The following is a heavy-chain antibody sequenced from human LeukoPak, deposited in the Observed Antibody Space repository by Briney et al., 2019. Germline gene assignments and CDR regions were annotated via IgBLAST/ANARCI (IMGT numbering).Heavy chain of an antibody. D-gene: IGHD5-12*01. CDR3: AGGDIVAYYFDY. CDR2: IIPIFGTA. J-gene: IGHJ4*02. CDR1: GGTFTSYA. Sequence: SSVKVSCKASGGTFTSYAISWVRQAPGQGLEWMGGIIPIFGTANYAQKFQGRVTITADKSTSTAYMELSSLRSEDTAVYYCAGGDIVAYYFDYWGQGTLVTVSS. V-gene: IGHV1-69*06.